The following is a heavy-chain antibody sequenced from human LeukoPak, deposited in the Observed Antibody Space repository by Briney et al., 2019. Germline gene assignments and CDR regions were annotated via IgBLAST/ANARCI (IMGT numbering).Heavy chain of an antibody. CDR3: ARDPNGDYIGAFEF. CDR2: ISGSGGGT. D-gene: IGHD4-17*01. CDR1: GFTFSRYA. V-gene: IGHV3-23*01. J-gene: IGHJ3*01. Sequence: GVSLRLSCEASGFTFSRYAMIWVRQAPGKGLEWVSAISGSGGGTHYADSVKGRFTISRDNSRNTLYLQMNSLRAEDTAVYYCARDPNGDYIGAFEFWGQGTMVTVSS.